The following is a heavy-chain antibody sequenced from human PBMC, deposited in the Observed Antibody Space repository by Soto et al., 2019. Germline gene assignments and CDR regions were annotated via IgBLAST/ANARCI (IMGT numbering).Heavy chain of an antibody. CDR1: GYTFPSYG. Sequence: GASVKVSWKASGYTFPSYGISWVRQAPGQGLEWMGWISAYNGNTNYAQKLQGRVTMTTDTSTSTAYMELRSLRSDDTAVYYCARGVGSGSYYNQYNWFDPWGQGTLVTVS. D-gene: IGHD3-10*01. CDR3: ARGVGSGSYYNQYNWFDP. J-gene: IGHJ5*02. V-gene: IGHV1-18*01. CDR2: ISAYNGNT.